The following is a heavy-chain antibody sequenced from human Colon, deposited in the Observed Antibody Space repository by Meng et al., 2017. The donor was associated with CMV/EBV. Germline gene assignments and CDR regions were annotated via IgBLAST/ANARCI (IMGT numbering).Heavy chain of an antibody. CDR1: GDSINAVSNSIYY. CDR2: IYYSGNT. Sequence: SETLSLTCAVSGDSINAVSNSIYYWGWLRQPPGKGLEWIGSIYYSGNTYYNPSLKSRVTISVDTSKNHFSLRLTSVTAADTAVYYCARAGGSYRSATYPPPGNWFGPWGQGALVTVSS. CDR3: ARAGGSYRSATYPPPGNWFGP. J-gene: IGHJ5*02. V-gene: IGHV4-39*07. D-gene: IGHD6-19*01.